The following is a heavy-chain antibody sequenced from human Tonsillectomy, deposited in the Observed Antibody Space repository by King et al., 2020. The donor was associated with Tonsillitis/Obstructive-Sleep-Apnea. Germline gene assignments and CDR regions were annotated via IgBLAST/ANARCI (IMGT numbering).Heavy chain of an antibody. CDR3: ARDARAPGAFDI. Sequence: VQLVESGGGLGKPGGSLRLSCAASGFTFSSYSMNWVRQAPGKGLEWVSSLSSSIRYIYYADSVKGRFTISRDNAKNTLYLQMNSLRAEDTAVYYCARDARAPGAFDIWGQGTMVTVSS. J-gene: IGHJ3*02. V-gene: IGHV3-21*01. CDR1: GFTFSSYS. CDR2: LSSSIRYI.